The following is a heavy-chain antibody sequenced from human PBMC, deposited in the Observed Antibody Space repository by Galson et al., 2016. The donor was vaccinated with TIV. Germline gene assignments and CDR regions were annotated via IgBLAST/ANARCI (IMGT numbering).Heavy chain of an antibody. V-gene: IGHV3-21*01. CDR1: GFTFNRYS. D-gene: IGHD1-1*01. Sequence: SLRLSCAASGFTFNRYSMNWVRQAPGKGLEWVSSISRNSDYIYSGDSVEGRFSISRDNAKNTVYLQMNSLRAEDTAVYYCGRGNPPSTDTDYWGQGTQVTVSS. CDR3: GRGNPPSTDTDY. J-gene: IGHJ4*02. CDR2: ISRNSDYI.